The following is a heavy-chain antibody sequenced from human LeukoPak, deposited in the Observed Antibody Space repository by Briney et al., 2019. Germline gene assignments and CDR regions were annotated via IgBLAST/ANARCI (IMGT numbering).Heavy chain of an antibody. V-gene: IGHV3-48*03. CDR1: GFTFSSNE. Sequence: GGSLRLSCAASGFTFSSNELNWVRQAPGKGLEWVSYISGSGSTIYYADSVKGRFTISRDNSKNTLYLQMNSLRAEDTAVYYCAKDRTLIAVAGTSNSWGQGTLVTVSS. CDR2: ISGSGSTI. D-gene: IGHD6-19*01. J-gene: IGHJ4*02. CDR3: AKDRTLIAVAGTSNS.